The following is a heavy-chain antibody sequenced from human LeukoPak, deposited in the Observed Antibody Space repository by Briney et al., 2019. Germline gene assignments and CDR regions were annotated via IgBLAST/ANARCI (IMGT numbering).Heavy chain of an antibody. V-gene: IGHV3-23*01. CDR3: AKEIAYSGYDPGSGGRDY. Sequence: GGSLRLSCAASGFTFSSYAMSWVRQAPGKGLEWVSAISGSGGSTYYADSVKGRFTISRDNSRNTLYLQMNSLRAEDTAVYYCAKEIAYSGYDPGSGGRDYWGQGTLVTVSS. CDR2: ISGSGGST. D-gene: IGHD5-12*01. J-gene: IGHJ4*02. CDR1: GFTFSSYA.